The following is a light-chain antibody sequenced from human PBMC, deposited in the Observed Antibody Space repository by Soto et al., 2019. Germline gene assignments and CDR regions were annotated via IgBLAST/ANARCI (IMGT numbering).Light chain of an antibody. V-gene: IGKV3-20*01. CDR2: GAS. CDR1: QSVSSSY. CDR3: QQYGGAPRIT. J-gene: IGKJ5*01. Sequence: DIVRTQTRDTVSLSPGERSTLSCMASQSVSSSYLAWYQHKPGQAPRLLISGASSRATGIPDRFSGSGSGTDFTLTISRLEPEDFAVYFCQQYGGAPRITSCQGARPENK.